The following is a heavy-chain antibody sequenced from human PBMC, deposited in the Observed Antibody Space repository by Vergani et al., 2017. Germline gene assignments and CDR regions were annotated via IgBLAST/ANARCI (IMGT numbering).Heavy chain of an antibody. CDR3: ARGAYSSAPFDY. J-gene: IGHJ4*02. V-gene: IGHV4-59*01. Sequence: QVQLQESGPGLVKPSETLSLTCTVSGGSISSYYWSWIRQPPGKGLEWIGYIYYSGSTNYNPSLKSRVTISVDTSKNQICLKLSSVTAADTAVYYCARGAYSSAPFDYWGQGTLVTVSS. CDR2: IYYSGST. CDR1: GGSISSYY. D-gene: IGHD6-25*01.